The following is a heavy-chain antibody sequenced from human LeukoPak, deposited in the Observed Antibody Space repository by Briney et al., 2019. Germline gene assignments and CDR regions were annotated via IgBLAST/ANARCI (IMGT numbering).Heavy chain of an antibody. CDR2: MNPNSGNT. Sequence: ASVKVSCKASGYTFTSYDINWVRQATGQGLEWMGWMNPNSGNTGYAQKFQGRVTITRNTSISTAYMELSSLRSEDTAAYYCARGAHITIFGVVNYYFDYWGQGTLVTVSS. CDR1: GYTFTSYD. D-gene: IGHD3-3*01. CDR3: ARGAHITIFGVVNYYFDY. V-gene: IGHV1-8*03. J-gene: IGHJ4*02.